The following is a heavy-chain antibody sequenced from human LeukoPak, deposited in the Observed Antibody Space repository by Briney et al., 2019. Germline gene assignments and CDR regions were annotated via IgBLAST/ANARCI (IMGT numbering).Heavy chain of an antibody. V-gene: IGHV3-7*01. CDR3: ARNFAYNAFDI. CDR2: IKEDGSQK. D-gene: IGHD1-1*01. Sequence: PGGSLRLSCAASRFTFSSSWMTWVRQPLGKGLEYVANIKEDGSQKYYEDSVKGRFTISRDNVKNSLYLQMDSLRAEDTAVYFCARNFAYNAFDIWGQGTVVTVSS. J-gene: IGHJ3*02. CDR1: RFTFSSSW.